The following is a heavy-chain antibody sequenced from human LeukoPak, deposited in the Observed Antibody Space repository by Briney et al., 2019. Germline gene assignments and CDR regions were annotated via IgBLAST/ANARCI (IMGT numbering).Heavy chain of an antibody. D-gene: IGHD3-10*01. V-gene: IGHV3-23*01. CDR2: ISGSGGST. J-gene: IGHJ4*02. CDR3: AKDVGHYYRSETPVFDY. Sequence: GGSLRLSCAASGFTFSSYAMSWVRQAPGKGLEWVSAISGSGGSTYYADSVKGRFTISRGNSKNTLYLQMNSLRAEDTAVYYCAKDVGHYYRSETPVFDYWGQGTLVTVSS. CDR1: GFTFSSYA.